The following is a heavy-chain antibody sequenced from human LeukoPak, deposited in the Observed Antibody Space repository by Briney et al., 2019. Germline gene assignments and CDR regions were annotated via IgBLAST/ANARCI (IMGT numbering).Heavy chain of an antibody. V-gene: IGHV4-59*01. CDR1: GGSISSYY. CDR2: IYYSGSA. Sequence: PSETLSLTCTVSGGSISSYYWSWIRHPPGKGLEWIGYIYYSGSAKYNPSLTSRVTISVEASKTPFSLKLNSVTAAGTAVYSWSGGRRELYYFDYCGQGTLGTVSS. CDR3: SGGRRELYYFDY. D-gene: IGHD1-7*01. J-gene: IGHJ4*02.